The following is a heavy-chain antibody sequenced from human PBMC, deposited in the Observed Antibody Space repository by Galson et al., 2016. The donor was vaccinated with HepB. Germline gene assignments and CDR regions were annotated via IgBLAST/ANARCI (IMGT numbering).Heavy chain of an antibody. CDR3: ARPTSSGYGDAFDV. V-gene: IGHV4-59*01. D-gene: IGHD5-12*01. CDR2: VYHSGHT. Sequence: ETLSLTCTVSGGSLNDYYWSWLRQPPGKGLQWIGYVYHSGHTKYNPSLKSRVTMSVDPSKSQFALKMTSVTAADTAVYYCARPTSSGYGDAFDVWGQGTVVTVSS. J-gene: IGHJ3*01. CDR1: GGSLNDYY.